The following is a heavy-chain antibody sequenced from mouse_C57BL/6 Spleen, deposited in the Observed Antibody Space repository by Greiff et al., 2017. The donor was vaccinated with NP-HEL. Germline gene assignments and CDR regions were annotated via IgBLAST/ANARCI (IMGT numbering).Heavy chain of an antibody. CDR1: GYTFTSYW. CDR3: AQTAQATDY. Sequence: QVQLQQPGAELVKPGASVKLSCKASGYTFTSYWMQWVKQRPGQGLEWIGEIDPSDSYTNYNQKFKGKATLTVDTSSSTAYMQLSSLTSEDSAVYYCAQTAQATDYWGQGTTLTVSS. J-gene: IGHJ2*01. V-gene: IGHV1-50*01. CDR2: IDPSDSYT. D-gene: IGHD3-2*02.